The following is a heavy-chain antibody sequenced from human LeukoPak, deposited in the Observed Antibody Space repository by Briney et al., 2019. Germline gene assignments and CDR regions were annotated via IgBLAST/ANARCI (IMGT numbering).Heavy chain of an antibody. CDR3: AKRYSLVITTVAYFFDY. V-gene: IGHV3-53*05. Sequence: GGSLRLSCAASGFSVSSNYMNWVRQAPGKGLEWVSVIYSGGTTYYADSVKGRFTISRDNSKNTLYLQMNSLRAEDTAVFYCAKRYSLVITTVAYFFDYWGQGALVTVSS. CDR2: IYSGGTT. CDR1: GFSVSSNY. J-gene: IGHJ4*02. D-gene: IGHD3-22*01.